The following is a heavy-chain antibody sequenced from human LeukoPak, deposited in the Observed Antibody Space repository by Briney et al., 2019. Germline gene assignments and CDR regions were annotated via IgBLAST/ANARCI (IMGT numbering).Heavy chain of an antibody. V-gene: IGHV3-74*01. CDR1: GFTFSSYW. Sequence: GGSLRLSCAASGFTFSSYWMHWVRHAPGKGLVWVSRINSDGSSTSYADSVKGRFTISRDNAKNTLYLQMNSLRAEDTAVYYCARDRSAASRRGFDPWGQGTLVTVSS. J-gene: IGHJ5*02. CDR2: INSDGSST. D-gene: IGHD6-13*01. CDR3: ARDRSAASRRGFDP.